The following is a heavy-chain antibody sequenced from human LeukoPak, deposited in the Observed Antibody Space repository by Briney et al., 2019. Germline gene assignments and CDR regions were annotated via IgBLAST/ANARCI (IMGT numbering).Heavy chain of an antibody. CDR3: ARGRSVTPFAFDI. J-gene: IGHJ3*02. CDR2: IYHSGST. Sequence: PSETLSLTCAVSGGSISSGGYSWSWIRQPPGKGLEWIGYIYHSGSTYYNPSLKSRVTISVDRSKNQFSLKLSSVTAADTAVYYCARGRSVTPFAFDIWGQGTMVTVSS. CDR1: GGSISSGGYS. D-gene: IGHD4-23*01. V-gene: IGHV4-30-2*01.